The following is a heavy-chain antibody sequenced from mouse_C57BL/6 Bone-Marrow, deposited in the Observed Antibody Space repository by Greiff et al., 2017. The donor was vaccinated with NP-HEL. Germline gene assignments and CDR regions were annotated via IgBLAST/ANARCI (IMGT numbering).Heavy chain of an antibody. J-gene: IGHJ3*01. V-gene: IGHV5-4*01. CDR1: GFTFSSYA. CDR2: ISAGGSYT. Sequence: EVQVVESGGGLVKPGGSLKLSCAASGFTFSSYAMSWVRQTPEKRLEWVATISAGGSYTYYPDNVKGRFTISRDNAKNNLYLQMSHLKSEDTAMYYCARSYDGPLEWFAYWGQGTLVTVSA. D-gene: IGHD2-3*01. CDR3: ARSYDGPLEWFAY.